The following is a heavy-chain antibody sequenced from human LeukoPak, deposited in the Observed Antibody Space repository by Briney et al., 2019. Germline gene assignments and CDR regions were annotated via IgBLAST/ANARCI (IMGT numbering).Heavy chain of an antibody. Sequence: PGGSLRLSCAASGFTFSSYSMNWVRQAPGKGLEWVSSISSSSSYIYYAASVKGRFTISRDNAKNSLYLQMNSLRAEDTDVYYCARTNYYDSSGYSYWGQGTLVTVSS. CDR2: ISSSSSYI. D-gene: IGHD3-22*01. J-gene: IGHJ4*02. CDR1: GFTFSSYS. V-gene: IGHV3-21*01. CDR3: ARTNYYDSSGYSY.